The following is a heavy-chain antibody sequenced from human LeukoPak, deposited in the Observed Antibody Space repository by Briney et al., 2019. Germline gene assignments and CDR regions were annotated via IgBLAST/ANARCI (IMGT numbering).Heavy chain of an antibody. D-gene: IGHD7-27*01. J-gene: IGHJ4*02. V-gene: IGHV3-53*01. CDR1: GFTVSSNY. CDR2: IYSGGST. Sequence: GGSLRLSCAASGFTVSSNYMSWVRQAPGKGLEWVSVIYSGGSTYYADSVKGRFTISRDNSKNTLYLQMNSLRAEDTAVYYCARDLAYNLYTDNWGWNCWGQGALVTVSS. CDR3: ARDLAYNLYTDNWGWNC.